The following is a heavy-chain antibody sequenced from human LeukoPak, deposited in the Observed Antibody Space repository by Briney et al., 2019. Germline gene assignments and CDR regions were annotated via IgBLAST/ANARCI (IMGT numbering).Heavy chain of an antibody. D-gene: IGHD6-13*01. J-gene: IGHJ4*02. CDR1: GSTFTSNA. CDR2: ISGSGGST. V-gene: IGHV3-23*01. CDR3: ANLNPGIAAAADPFDY. Sequence: GGSRRPSGPPSGSTFTSNAMGWVGQVPGRGRGWVSAISGSGGSTYYADSVKGRFTISRDNSKNTLYLQMNSLRAEDTAVYYCANLNPGIAAAADPFDYWGQGTLVTVSS.